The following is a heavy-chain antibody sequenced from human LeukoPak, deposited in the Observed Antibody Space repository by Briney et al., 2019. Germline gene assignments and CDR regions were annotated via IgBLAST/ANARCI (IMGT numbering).Heavy chain of an antibody. J-gene: IGHJ4*02. Sequence: ASVKVSCKASGYTFTGYYMHWVRQAPGQGLEWMGWINPNSGGTNYAQKSQGRVTMTRDTSISTAYLQWSSLKASDTAMYYCARLSDYDSSGYYPDYWGQGTLVTVSS. CDR1: GYTFTGYY. D-gene: IGHD3-22*01. CDR2: INPNSGGT. V-gene: IGHV1-2*02. CDR3: ARLSDYDSSGYYPDY.